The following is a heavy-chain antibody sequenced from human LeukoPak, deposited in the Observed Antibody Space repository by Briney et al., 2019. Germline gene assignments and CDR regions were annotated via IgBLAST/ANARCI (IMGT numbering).Heavy chain of an antibody. D-gene: IGHD2-2*01. Sequence: PGGSLRLSCAASGFTFSSYAIHWVRQAPGKGLEWVAVISYDGSNKYYADSVKGRFTISRDNSKNTLYLQMNSLRAEDTAVYYCAKDFLPLYCSSTSCYGGNWFDPWGQGTLVTVSS. V-gene: IGHV3-30-3*01. CDR3: AKDFLPLYCSSTSCYGGNWFDP. CDR1: GFTFSSYA. CDR2: ISYDGSNK. J-gene: IGHJ5*02.